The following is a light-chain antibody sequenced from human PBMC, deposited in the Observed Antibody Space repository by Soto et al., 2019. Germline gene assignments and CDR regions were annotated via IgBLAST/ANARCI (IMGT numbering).Light chain of an antibody. Sequence: DIQMTQSPSTLSASLGHRVTITCPASQRIGTRLAWDQQKPGKGPKPLIYKASSLERGVPSRVSGGGCGTDFTLNISSLQPDDFATYYCQQNYRAAPWTFGQGTKVDIK. CDR3: QQNYRAAPWT. J-gene: IGKJ1*01. V-gene: IGKV1-5*03. CDR2: KAS. CDR1: QRIGTR.